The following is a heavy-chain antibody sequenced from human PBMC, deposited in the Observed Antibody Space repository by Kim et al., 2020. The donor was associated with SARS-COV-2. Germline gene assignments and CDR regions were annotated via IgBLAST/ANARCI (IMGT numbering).Heavy chain of an antibody. CDR3: ARSGNGYNAFVL. CDR2: ISTRGESI. J-gene: IGHJ5*02. CDR1: GLSFSDSY. Sequence: GGSLRLSCAASGLSFSDSYMNWVRQAPGKGLEWLSFISTRGESIFYADSVEGRFTISRDNAKNSLYLQMNYLRDEDTAVYYCARSGNGYNAFVLWGQG. V-gene: IGHV3-11*01. D-gene: IGHD5-12*01.